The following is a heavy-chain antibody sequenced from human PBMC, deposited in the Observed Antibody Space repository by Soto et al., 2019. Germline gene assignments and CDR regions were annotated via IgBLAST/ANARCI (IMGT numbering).Heavy chain of an antibody. CDR3: AVSNFGVVSGMDV. CDR1: GGPISSGDYS. J-gene: IGHJ6*02. D-gene: IGHD3-3*01. Sequence: SETLSLTCAVSGGPISSGDYSWSWIRQPPGKGLEWIGFIYHGGSTYYNPSLKSRVTISVDRSKNQFSLKLRSVTAADTAVYYCAVSNFGVVSGMDVWGQGTSVTVSS. V-gene: IGHV4-30-2*01. CDR2: IYHGGST.